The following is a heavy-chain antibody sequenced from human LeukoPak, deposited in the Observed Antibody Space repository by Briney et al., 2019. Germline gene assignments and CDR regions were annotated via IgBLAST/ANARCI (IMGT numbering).Heavy chain of an antibody. CDR2: IRYDGSNK. J-gene: IGHJ4*02. V-gene: IGHV3-30*02. Sequence: GGSLRLSCAASGFTFSSYGMHWVRRAPGKGLEWVAFIRYDGSNKYYADSVKGRFTISRDNSKNTLYLQMNSLRAEDTAVYYCARVANPYYDFHYWGQGTLDTVSS. CDR3: ARVANPYYDFHY. CDR1: GFTFSSYG. D-gene: IGHD3-3*01.